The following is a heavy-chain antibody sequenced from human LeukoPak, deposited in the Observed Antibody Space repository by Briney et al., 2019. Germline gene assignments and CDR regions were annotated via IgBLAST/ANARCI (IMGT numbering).Heavy chain of an antibody. CDR3: ARGRPTTSIAAAGVNWFDP. CDR1: GGTFSNYA. D-gene: IGHD6-13*01. Sequence: SVKVSCKASGGTFSNYAIGWVRQAPGQGLEWMGGIIPIFGTANYAQKFQGRVTITADKSTSTAYMELSSLRSEDTAVYYCARGRPTTSIAAAGVNWFDPWGQGTLVTVSS. J-gene: IGHJ5*02. V-gene: IGHV1-69*06. CDR2: IIPIFGTA.